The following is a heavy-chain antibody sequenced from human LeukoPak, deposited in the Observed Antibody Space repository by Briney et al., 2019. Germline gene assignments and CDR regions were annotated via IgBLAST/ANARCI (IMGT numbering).Heavy chain of an antibody. V-gene: IGHV1-69*01. Sequence: GASVKVSCKASGGTFSSYAISWVRQAPGQGLEWMGGIIPIFGTANYAQKFQGRVTITADESTSTAYMELSSPRSEDTAVYYCARGYCSSTSCYATQDYYYYYYYMDVWGKGTTVTVSS. D-gene: IGHD2-2*01. CDR1: GGTFSSYA. J-gene: IGHJ6*03. CDR2: IIPIFGTA. CDR3: ARGYCSSTSCYATQDYYYYYYYMDV.